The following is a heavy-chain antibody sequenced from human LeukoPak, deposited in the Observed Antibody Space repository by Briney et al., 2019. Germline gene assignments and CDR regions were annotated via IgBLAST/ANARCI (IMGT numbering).Heavy chain of an antibody. Sequence: SETLSLTCTVSGGSISSYYWSWIRQPPGKGLERIGQINPSGGTNYNPSLKSRVTISVDTSKNQFSLKLSSVTAADTAVYYCARGPRRYSSGWRTPNWFDPWGQGTLVTVSS. D-gene: IGHD6-19*01. V-gene: IGHV4-34*01. CDR1: GGSISSYY. J-gene: IGHJ5*02. CDR2: INPSGGT. CDR3: ARGPRRYSSGWRTPNWFDP.